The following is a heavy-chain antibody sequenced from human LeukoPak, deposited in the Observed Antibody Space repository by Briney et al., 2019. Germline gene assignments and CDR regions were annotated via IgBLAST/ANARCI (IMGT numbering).Heavy chain of an antibody. J-gene: IGHJ4*02. V-gene: IGHV3-23*01. CDR2: ISGSGGST. D-gene: IGHD6-19*01. CDR3: AREVGGYSSGWYLGN. CDR1: GFTFSSYG. Sequence: PGGSLRLSCAASGFTFSSYGMSWVRQAPGKGLEWFSAISGSGGSTYYADSVKGRFTISRDNSKNTLYLQMNSLRAEDTAVYYCAREVGGYSSGWYLGNWGQGTLVTVSS.